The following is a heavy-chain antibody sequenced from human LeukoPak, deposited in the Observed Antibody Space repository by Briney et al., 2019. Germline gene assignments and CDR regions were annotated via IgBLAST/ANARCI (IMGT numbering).Heavy chain of an antibody. V-gene: IGHV4-34*01. CDR1: GGSFSGYY. CDR3: AGVRCSSTSCYTAGGYFQH. D-gene: IGHD2-2*02. J-gene: IGHJ1*01. CDR2: INHSGST. Sequence: SETLSLTCAVYGGSFSGYYWSWIRQPPGKGLEWIGEINHSGSTNYNPSLKSRVTISVDTSKNQFSLKLSSVTAADTAVYYCAGVRCSSTSCYTAGGYFQHWGQGTLVTVSS.